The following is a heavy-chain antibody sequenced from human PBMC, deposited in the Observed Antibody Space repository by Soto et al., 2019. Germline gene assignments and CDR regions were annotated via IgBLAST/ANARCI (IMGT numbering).Heavy chain of an antibody. CDR1: GFTFSSNA. CDR2: ISGSGGST. J-gene: IGHJ4*02. V-gene: IGHV3-23*01. D-gene: IGHD4-17*01. Sequence: GGSLRLSCAASGFTFSSNAMSWVRQAPGKGLECISGISGSGGSTYYADSVKGRFTISRDNAKKTLYLQMNSLRADDTAVYYCAKDRYGDLNTFDQWGQGTLVTVSS. CDR3: AKDRYGDLNTFDQ.